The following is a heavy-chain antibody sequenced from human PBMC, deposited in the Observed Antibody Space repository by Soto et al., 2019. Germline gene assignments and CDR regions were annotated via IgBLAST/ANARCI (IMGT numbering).Heavy chain of an antibody. J-gene: IGHJ6*02. CDR3: ERMAIHDSRGYYYNYYYGMDV. CDR2: IYYSGST. D-gene: IGHD3-22*01. CDR1: GGSISSYY. Sequence: SETLSLTCTVSGGSISSYYWSWIRQPPGKGLEWIGYIYYSGSTNDNPSLKSRVTISVDTSKNKFSLKLSSVTAADTAVYYGERMAIHDSRGYYYNYYYGMDVWRQGTAVTVSS. V-gene: IGHV4-59*01.